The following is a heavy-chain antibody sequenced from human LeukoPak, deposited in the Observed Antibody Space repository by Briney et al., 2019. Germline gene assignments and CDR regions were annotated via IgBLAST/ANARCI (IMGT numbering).Heavy chain of an antibody. CDR1: GFTFDDYA. CDR3: AKAVANYYYYMDV. V-gene: IGHV3-9*01. Sequence: PGGSLRLSCAASGFTFDDYAMHWVRQAPGKGLEWVSGISWNSASIAYADSVKGRFTISRDNAKNSLYLQMNSLRAEDTALYYCAKAVANYYYYMDVWGKGTTVIISS. CDR2: ISWNSASI. D-gene: IGHD6-19*01. J-gene: IGHJ6*03.